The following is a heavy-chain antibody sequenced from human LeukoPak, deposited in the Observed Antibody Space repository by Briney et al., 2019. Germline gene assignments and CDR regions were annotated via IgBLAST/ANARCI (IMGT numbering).Heavy chain of an antibody. CDR2: ISGSGGST. D-gene: IGHD3-10*01. Sequence: GGSLGLSCAASGFTFSSYAMSWVRQAPGKGLEWVSAISGSGGSTYYADSVKGRFTISRDNSKDTLYLQMNSLRAEDTAVYYCAKDPITMVRGDKDAFDIWGQGTMVTVSS. CDR3: AKDPITMVRGDKDAFDI. V-gene: IGHV3-23*01. CDR1: GFTFSSYA. J-gene: IGHJ3*02.